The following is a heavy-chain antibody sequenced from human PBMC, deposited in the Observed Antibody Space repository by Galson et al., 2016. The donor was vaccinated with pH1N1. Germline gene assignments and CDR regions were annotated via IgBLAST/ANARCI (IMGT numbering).Heavy chain of an antibody. Sequence: SVKVSCKASGGTFSDSPISWVRQAPGQGLEWMGGIIPLFGTTNYAQKSRGRVTITADESTSTAYMELSSLRYEDTAVYYCARDLGVVPAATSWFDPWGQGTLVSVSS. CDR1: GGTFSDSP. D-gene: IGHD2-2*01. CDR3: ARDLGVVPAATSWFDP. CDR2: IIPLFGTT. V-gene: IGHV1-69*13. J-gene: IGHJ5*02.